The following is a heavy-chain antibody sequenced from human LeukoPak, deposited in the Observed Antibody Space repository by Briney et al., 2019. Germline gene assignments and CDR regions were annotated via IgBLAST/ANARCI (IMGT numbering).Heavy chain of an antibody. CDR1: GYIFTAYY. D-gene: IGHD5-12*01. CDR3: ARGFLATTNNWFDP. Sequence: GASVKVSCKASGYIFTAYYIHWVRQAPGQGLEWMGWINPNSGGTNYAQKFQGRVTMTRDTSISTAYMELSRLRSDDTAVYYCARGFLATTNNWFDPWGQGTLVTVSS. CDR2: INPNSGGT. J-gene: IGHJ5*02. V-gene: IGHV1-2*02.